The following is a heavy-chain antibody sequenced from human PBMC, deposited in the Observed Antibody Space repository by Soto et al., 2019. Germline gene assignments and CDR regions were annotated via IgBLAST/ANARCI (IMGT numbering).Heavy chain of an antibody. CDR1: GYSFTSYW. J-gene: IGHJ6*02. D-gene: IGHD6-13*01. CDR3: ARLGAAAGTGYGMDV. Sequence: PGESLKISCKGSGYSFTSYWIGWVRQMPGKGLEWMGIIYPGDSDTRYSPSFQGQVTISADKSIGTAYLQWSSLKASDTAMYYCARLGAAAGTGYGMDVCGQGTTLTVSS. V-gene: IGHV5-51*01. CDR2: IYPGDSDT.